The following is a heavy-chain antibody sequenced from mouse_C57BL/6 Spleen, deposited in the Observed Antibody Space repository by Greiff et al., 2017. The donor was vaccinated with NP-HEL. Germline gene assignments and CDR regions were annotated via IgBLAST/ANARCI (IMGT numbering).Heavy chain of an antibody. J-gene: IGHJ4*01. CDR3: ARHADYYYAMDY. D-gene: IGHD2-4*01. CDR1: GFTFSDYY. CDR2: ISNGGGST. V-gene: IGHV5-12*01. Sequence: DVHLVESGGGLVQPGGSLKLSCAASGFTFSDYYMYWVRQTPEKRLEWVAYISNGGGSTYYPDTVKGRFTISRDNAKNTQYLQMSRLKSEDTAMYYGARHADYYYAMDYWGQGTSVTVSS.